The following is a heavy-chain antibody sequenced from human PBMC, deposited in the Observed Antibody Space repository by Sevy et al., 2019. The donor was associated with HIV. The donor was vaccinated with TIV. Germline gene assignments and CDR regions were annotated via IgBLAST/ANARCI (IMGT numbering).Heavy chain of an antibody. CDR3: ATTEDYYDSSGYPFDY. D-gene: IGHD3-22*01. V-gene: IGHV1-24*01. CDR1: GYTLTELS. J-gene: IGHJ4*02. Sequence: ASVKVSCKVSGYTLTELSMHWLRQAPGKGLEWVGSFDPEDGETVYEHNFQGRVSMTEDKSTDTAYMDGISLKFEDTAVYYCATTEDYYDSSGYPFDYWGQGTLVTVSS. CDR2: FDPEDGET.